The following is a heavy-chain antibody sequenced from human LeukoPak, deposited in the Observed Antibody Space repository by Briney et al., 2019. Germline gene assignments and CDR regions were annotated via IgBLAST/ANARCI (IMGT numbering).Heavy chain of an antibody. CDR1: GGSISSSSYY. CDR3: ARQGIAVAGTNPFFDY. CDR2: IYYSGST. D-gene: IGHD6-19*01. J-gene: IGHJ4*02. Sequence: PSETLSLTCTVSGGSISSSSYYWGWIRQPPGKGLEWIGSIYYSGSTYYNPSLKSRVTISVDTSKNQFSLKLSSVTAADTAVYYCARQGIAVAGTNPFFDYWGQGTLVTVSS. V-gene: IGHV4-39*01.